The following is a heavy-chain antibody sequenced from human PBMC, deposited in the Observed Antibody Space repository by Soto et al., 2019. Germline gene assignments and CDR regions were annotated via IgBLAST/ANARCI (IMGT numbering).Heavy chain of an antibody. D-gene: IGHD2-2*03. V-gene: IGHV3-13*01. CDR3: ESDGFEGGFDI. CDR1: ECAFSSYD. J-gene: IGHJ2*01. Sequence: PGEPRRLSCASSECAFSSYDMHWVRQATGKGLDWFSAIGTDGDTYYTGSVECRLSIFRENAKNSIYLQMNRLKAVDTAEYSGESDGFEGGFDIWGRGTLVTVSS. CDR2: IGTDGDT.